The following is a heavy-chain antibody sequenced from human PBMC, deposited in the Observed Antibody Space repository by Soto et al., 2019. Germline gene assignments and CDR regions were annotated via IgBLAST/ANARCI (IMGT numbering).Heavy chain of an antibody. CDR2: ISGSGGNT. CDR3: ARCSALNGWTGFDY. Sequence: GSLRLSCAASGFTFSTYAMTWVRQAPGKGLEWVSSISGSGGNTYYADSVKGRFTISRDNSKNTLYLQMNTLRDEDTAFYYCARCSALNGWTGFDYWGQGNLVTVS. V-gene: IGHV3-23*01. D-gene: IGHD1-1*01. CDR1: GFTFSTYA. J-gene: IGHJ4*02.